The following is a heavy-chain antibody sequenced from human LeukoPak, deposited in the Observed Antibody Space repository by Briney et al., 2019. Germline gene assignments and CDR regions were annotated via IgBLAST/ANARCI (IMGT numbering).Heavy chain of an antibody. V-gene: IGHV1-46*01. J-gene: IGHJ5*02. CDR3: ARDNSVGDYAWWFDP. Sequence: ASVKVSCKASGYTFTRHYMHWVRQAPGQGLEWMGIINPSGGTTRYAQKFQGRVTMTRDLSTSTDYMELSSLRSDDTAVYFCARDNSVGDYAWWFDPWGQGTLVTVSS. CDR1: GYTFTRHY. CDR2: INPSGGTT. D-gene: IGHD1-26*01.